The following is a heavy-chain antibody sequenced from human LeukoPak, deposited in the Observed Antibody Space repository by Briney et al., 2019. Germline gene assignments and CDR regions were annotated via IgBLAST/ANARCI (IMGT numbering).Heavy chain of an antibody. J-gene: IGHJ4*02. CDR2: IGTAGDT. D-gene: IGHD2-21*02. CDR3: ARVGRPHDCGGDCYYDY. Sequence: GGSLRLSCAASGFTFSSYDMHWVRQATGKGLEWVSAIGTAGDTYYPGSVKGRFTISRENAKNSLYLQMNSLRAGDTAVYYCARVGRPHDCGGDCYYDYWGQGTLVIVSS. V-gene: IGHV3-13*01. CDR1: GFTFSSYD.